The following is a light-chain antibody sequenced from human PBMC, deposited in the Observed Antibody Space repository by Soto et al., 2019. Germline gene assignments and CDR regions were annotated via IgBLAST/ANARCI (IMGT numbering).Light chain of an antibody. CDR2: HAS. V-gene: IGKV1-5*01. J-gene: IGKJ1*01. CDR1: QSISNW. CDR3: QQYNSYS. Sequence: IQMNKSPYTKSGIVGDSVSITCRASQSISNWLAWYQQKPGTAPKLLIYHASTLESGVPSRFSGSGSGTEFTLTISSLQPDDFATYYCQQYNSYSFGQGTKVDIK.